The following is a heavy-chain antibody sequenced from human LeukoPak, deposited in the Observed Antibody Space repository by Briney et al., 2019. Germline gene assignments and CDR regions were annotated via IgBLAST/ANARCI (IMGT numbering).Heavy chain of an antibody. Sequence: GGSLRLSCAASGFTYSSYSMNWVRQAPGKGLEWVSSISSSSSYIYYADSVKGRFTISRDNAKNSLYLQMNSLRAKDTAVYYCARDLRFLEWLSPFDYWGQGTLVTVSS. CDR3: ARDLRFLEWLSPFDY. CDR2: ISSSSSYI. V-gene: IGHV3-21*01. CDR1: GFTYSSYS. J-gene: IGHJ4*02. D-gene: IGHD3-3*01.